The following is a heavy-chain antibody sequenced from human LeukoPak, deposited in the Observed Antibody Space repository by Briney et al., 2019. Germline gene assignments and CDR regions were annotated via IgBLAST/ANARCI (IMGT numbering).Heavy chain of an antibody. Sequence: GGSPRLSCAASGFTFNNYAMSWVRQAPGKGLEWVSAISGNGGGTYYAGSVKGRFTISRDNSKNTLYLQMNSLRAEDTAVYYCAKRDYGDGVSYYYYGLDVWGQGTTVTVSS. D-gene: IGHD4-17*01. V-gene: IGHV3-23*01. CDR1: GFTFNNYA. CDR3: AKRDYGDGVSYYYYGLDV. CDR2: ISGNGGGT. J-gene: IGHJ6*02.